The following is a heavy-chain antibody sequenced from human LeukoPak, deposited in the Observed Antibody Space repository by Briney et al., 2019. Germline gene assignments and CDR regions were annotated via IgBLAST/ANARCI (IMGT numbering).Heavy chain of an antibody. J-gene: IGHJ3*02. CDR2: IIPIFGTA. CDR1: GGTFSSYA. D-gene: IGHD1-26*01. Sequence: SVKVSCKASGGTFSSYAISWVRQAPGQGLEWMGGIIPIFGTANYAQKFQGRVTITTDESTSTAYMELSSLRSEDTAVYYCARTVFSGSYQGDAFDIWGQGTMVTVSS. V-gene: IGHV1-69*05. CDR3: ARTVFSGSYQGDAFDI.